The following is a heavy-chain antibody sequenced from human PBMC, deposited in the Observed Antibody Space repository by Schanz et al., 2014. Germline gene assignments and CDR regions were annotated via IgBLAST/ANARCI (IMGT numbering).Heavy chain of an antibody. CDR2: IKQDGSER. CDR3: ARDGFGGYLDS. V-gene: IGHV3-7*01. D-gene: IGHD3-10*01. J-gene: IGHJ4*02. CDR1: GFTFSSYW. Sequence: PASGFTFSSYWMSWVRQAPGKGLEWVANIKQDGSERYYVDSVKGRFTISRDNAKNSLYLQMNSLRAEDTAVYYCARDGFGGYLDSWGQGTLVTVSS.